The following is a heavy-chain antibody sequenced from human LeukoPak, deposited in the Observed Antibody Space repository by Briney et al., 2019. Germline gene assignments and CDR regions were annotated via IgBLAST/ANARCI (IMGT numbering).Heavy chain of an antibody. V-gene: IGHV3-30*02. J-gene: IGHJ1*01. CDR2: IHYDGSNK. D-gene: IGHD2-15*01. Sequence: QSGGSLRLSCAASGFTLSRYGMNWVRQAPGKGLEWVAFIHYDGSNKYYADSMKGRFTISRDNSKNTLYLQMNSLRAEDTAVYYCAATPHWGQGTLVTVSS. CDR1: GFTLSRYG. CDR3: AATPH.